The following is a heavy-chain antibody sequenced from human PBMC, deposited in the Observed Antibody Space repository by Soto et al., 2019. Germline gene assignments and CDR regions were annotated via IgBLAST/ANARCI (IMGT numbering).Heavy chain of an antibody. D-gene: IGHD4-17*01. J-gene: IGHJ4*02. V-gene: IGHV3-11*06. CDR1: RFTFSDYY. CDR3: ARSRYGDFLGY. CDR2: ISGSSTYT. Sequence: QVQLVESGGGLVKPGGSLRLSCAASRFTFSDYYMSWIRQAPGKGLESVSYISGSSTYTYYADSVRGRFTISRDNAKNSLYLQMNSLRAEDTAIYYCARSRYGDFLGYWGQGTLVTVSS.